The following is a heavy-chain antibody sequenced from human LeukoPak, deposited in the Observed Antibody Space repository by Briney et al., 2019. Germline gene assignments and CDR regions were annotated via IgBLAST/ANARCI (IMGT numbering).Heavy chain of an antibody. CDR2: MNPNSGNT. V-gene: IGHV1-8*01. CDR3: ARETTVTLNFDY. Sequence: ASVKVSCKASGYTFTTYDINWVRQATGQGLEWMGWMNPNSGNTGYAQKFQGRVTMTRNTSISTAYMELSSLRSEDTAVYYCARETTVTLNFDYWGQGTLVTVSS. D-gene: IGHD4-17*01. CDR1: GYTFTTYD. J-gene: IGHJ4*02.